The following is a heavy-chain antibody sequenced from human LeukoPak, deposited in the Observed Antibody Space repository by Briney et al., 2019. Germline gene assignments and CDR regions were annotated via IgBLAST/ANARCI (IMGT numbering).Heavy chain of an antibody. CDR2: IIPIFGTA. CDR1: GGTFSSYA. J-gene: IGHJ4*02. Sequence: GASVKVSCKASGGTFSSYAISWVRQAPGQGLEWMGGIIPIFGTANYAQKFQGRVTITTDESTSTAYMELSSLRSEDTAVYYCARADRAGFQCFNGVCYQFDYWGQGTLVTVSS. V-gene: IGHV1-69*05. D-gene: IGHD2-8*01. CDR3: ARADRAGFQCFNGVCYQFDY.